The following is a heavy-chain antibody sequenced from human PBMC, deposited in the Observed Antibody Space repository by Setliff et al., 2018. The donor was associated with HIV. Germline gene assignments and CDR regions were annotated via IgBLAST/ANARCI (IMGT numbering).Heavy chain of an antibody. CDR1: GFTFDDYA. CDR2: VRSKPNGGTT. D-gene: IGHD3-22*01. CDR3: ARCRREGVHSGAYWESTFYYFYMDV. J-gene: IGHJ6*03. V-gene: IGHV3-49*04. Sequence: LRLSCAASGFTFDDYALTWVRQAPGKGLEWVGFVRSKPNGGTTDYAASVKGRFTISRDDAKTIAYLQMNSLRAEDTAVYYCARCRREGVHSGAYWESTFYYFYMDVWGKGTTVTVSS.